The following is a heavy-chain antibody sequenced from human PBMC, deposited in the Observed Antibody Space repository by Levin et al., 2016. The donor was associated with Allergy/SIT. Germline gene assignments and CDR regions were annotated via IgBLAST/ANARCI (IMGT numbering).Heavy chain of an antibody. V-gene: IGHV3-30*18. D-gene: IGHD5-18*01. J-gene: IGHJ6*02. CDR2: ISYDGSNK. Sequence: WIRQPPGKGLEWVAVISYDGSNKYYADSVKGRFTISRDNSKNTLYLQMNSLRAEDTAVYYCAKSIRQTGWLPYYYYYYGMDVWGQGTTVTVSS. CDR3: AKSIRQTGWLPYYYYYYGMDV.